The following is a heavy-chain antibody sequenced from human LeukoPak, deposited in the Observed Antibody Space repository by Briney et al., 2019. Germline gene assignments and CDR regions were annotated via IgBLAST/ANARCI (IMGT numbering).Heavy chain of an antibody. CDR1: GFPFSTYA. D-gene: IGHD4-17*01. CDR3: AKDVYGDYGGLDY. Sequence: GGSPRLSCAASGFPFSTYAMSWVRQAPGKGLEWVSSIRGSDGSTYYADSVKGRFAISRDNSKNTLYLQMNSLRAEDTAVYYCAKDVYGDYGGLDYWGQGTLVTVSS. V-gene: IGHV3-23*01. J-gene: IGHJ4*02. CDR2: IRGSDGST.